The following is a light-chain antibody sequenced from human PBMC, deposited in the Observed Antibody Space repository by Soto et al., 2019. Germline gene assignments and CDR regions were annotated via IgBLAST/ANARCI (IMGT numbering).Light chain of an antibody. V-gene: IGLV1-40*01. J-gene: IGLJ1*01. Sequence: QSVLTQPPSVSGAPGQRVTISCTGSSSNIGEGYDVHWYQPLPGTAPKHLIYGKSNRPSGVPDRFSGSKSGTSASLAITGLQAEDEADYYCQSYDSSLSGYVFGTGTKLTVL. CDR1: SSNIGEGYD. CDR2: GKS. CDR3: QSYDSSLSGYV.